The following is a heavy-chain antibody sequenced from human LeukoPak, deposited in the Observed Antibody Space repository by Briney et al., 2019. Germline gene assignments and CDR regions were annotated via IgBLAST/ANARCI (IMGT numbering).Heavy chain of an antibody. V-gene: IGHV1-69*02. CDR2: IIPIHNMI. J-gene: IGHJ4*02. CDR1: GRSFTTYT. D-gene: IGHD6-19*01. Sequence: GSSVKVSCKVSGRSFTTYTISWVRQAPGQGLEWMGRIIPIHNMINYAQNFQDRVTITADKSTSTAYMELSSLRSDDTAIYYCARGAVAGLEGIDYWGQGALVTVSS. CDR3: ARGAVAGLEGIDY.